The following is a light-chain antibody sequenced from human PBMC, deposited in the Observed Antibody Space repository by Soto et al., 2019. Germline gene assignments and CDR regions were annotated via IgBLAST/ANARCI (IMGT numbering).Light chain of an antibody. CDR3: SAYAGSFSYV. Sequence: QSVLTQPRSVSGSPGQSVTISCTGTNSDVGGYDRVSWYQQKTGKVPNLLIHDVSQRPSGVPDRFSGSRSANTASLTISGLQAVDEAEYYCSAYAGSFSYVFGIGTKVPVL. J-gene: IGLJ1*01. V-gene: IGLV2-11*01. CDR2: DVS. CDR1: NSDVGGYDR.